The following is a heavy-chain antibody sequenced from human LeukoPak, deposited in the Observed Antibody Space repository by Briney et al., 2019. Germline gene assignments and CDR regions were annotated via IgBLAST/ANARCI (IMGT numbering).Heavy chain of an antibody. D-gene: IGHD2-2*01. CDR1: GYTFTSYG. CDR2: ISAYNGNT. CDR3: ARSRVEYQLSVNWFDP. Sequence: ASVKVSCKAPGYTFTSYGITWVRQAPGQGLEWMGWISAYNGNTNYAQKLQGRVTMTTDTSTSTAYMELRSLRSDDTAVYYCARSRVEYQLSVNWFDPWGQGTLVTVSS. J-gene: IGHJ5*02. V-gene: IGHV1-18*01.